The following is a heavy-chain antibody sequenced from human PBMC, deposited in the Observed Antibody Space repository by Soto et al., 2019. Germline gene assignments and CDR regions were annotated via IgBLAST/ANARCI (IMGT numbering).Heavy chain of an antibody. CDR3: ARPWGVVAPPSKTATKNWFDP. CDR1: GYTFTSYG. CDR2: ISAYNGNT. Sequence: ASVKVSCKASGYTFTSYGISWVRQAPGQGLEWMGWISAYNGNTNYAQKLQGRVTMTTDTSTSTAYMELRSLRSDDTAVYYCARPWGVVAPPSKTATKNWFDPWGQGTLVTVSS. J-gene: IGHJ5*02. D-gene: IGHD2-2*01. V-gene: IGHV1-18*01.